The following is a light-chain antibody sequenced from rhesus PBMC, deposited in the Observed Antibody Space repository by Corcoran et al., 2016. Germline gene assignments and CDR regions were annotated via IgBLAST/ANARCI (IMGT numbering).Light chain of an antibody. V-gene: IGKV1-22*01. Sequence: DIQMTQSPSSLSASVGDTVTITCRASQSISSWLAWYQQEPGKAPILLIYMASSLISGVPSRFSGSGAGTDFTLTISSLQSEDFATYYCLQYASSPYSFGQGTKVEIK. J-gene: IGKJ2*01. CDR2: MAS. CDR1: QSISSW. CDR3: LQYASSPYS.